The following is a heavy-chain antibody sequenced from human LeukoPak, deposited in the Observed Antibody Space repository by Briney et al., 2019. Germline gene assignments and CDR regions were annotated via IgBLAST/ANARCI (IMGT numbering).Heavy chain of an antibody. V-gene: IGHV3-23*01. D-gene: IGHD5-24*01. CDR3: AREGGGRWLQIDY. J-gene: IGHJ4*02. CDR1: GFTFSNYA. Sequence: PGGSLRLSCAASGFTFSNYAMSWVRQAPGKGLEWVSAISGSGGSTYYADSVKGRFTISRDNSKNTLYLQMNSLRAEDTAVYYCAREGGGRWLQIDYWGQGTLVTVSS. CDR2: ISGSGGST.